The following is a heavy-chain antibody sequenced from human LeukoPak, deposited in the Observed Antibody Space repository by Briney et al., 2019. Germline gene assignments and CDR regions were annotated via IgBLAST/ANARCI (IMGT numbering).Heavy chain of an antibody. CDR3: ARGGFSHGFDI. D-gene: IGHD3-3*01. CDR1: EFTFSSYW. CDR2: VNNDGSDR. V-gene: IGHV3-74*01. Sequence: GGSLILSCAASEFTFSSYWMHWVRQAPGKGLVWVSRVNNDGSDRIYADSVKGRFTISRDNAKNTVYLQMNSLRAEDTAVYYCARGGFSHGFDIWGQGAMVTVSS. J-gene: IGHJ3*02.